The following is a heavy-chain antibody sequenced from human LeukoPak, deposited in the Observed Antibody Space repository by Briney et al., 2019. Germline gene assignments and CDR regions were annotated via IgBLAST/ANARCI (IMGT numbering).Heavy chain of an antibody. V-gene: IGHV3-30-3*01. Sequence: GRSLRPSCAASGFTFSSYAMHWVRQAPGKGLEWVAVISYDGSNKYYADSVKGRFTISRDNSKNTLYLQMNSLRAEDTAVYYCARDPRYYYDSSGYDFYFDYWGQGTLVTVSS. CDR1: GFTFSSYA. J-gene: IGHJ4*02. CDR3: ARDPRYYYDSSGYDFYFDY. CDR2: ISYDGSNK. D-gene: IGHD3-22*01.